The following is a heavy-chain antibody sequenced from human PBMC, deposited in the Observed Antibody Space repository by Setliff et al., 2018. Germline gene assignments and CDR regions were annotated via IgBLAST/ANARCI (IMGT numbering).Heavy chain of an antibody. CDR1: GYSFSTYA. CDR3: ARASRFATIVWKGDYYMDV. Sequence: GASVKVSCKASGYSFSTYAMSWIRQAPGQGLEWMGWINTNTGNPSYAQGFTGRFVFSLDTSVSTAYLQISSLKPEDTAMYYCARASRFATIVWKGDYYMDVWGKGTKVTVSS. J-gene: IGHJ6*03. D-gene: IGHD3-16*02. CDR2: INTNTGNP. V-gene: IGHV7-4-1*02.